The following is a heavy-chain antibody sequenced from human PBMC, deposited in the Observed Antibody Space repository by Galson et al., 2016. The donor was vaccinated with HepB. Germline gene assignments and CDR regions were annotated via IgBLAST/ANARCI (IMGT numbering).Heavy chain of an antibody. Sequence: SCKASGGTFSSHAINWLRQAPGQGLEWMGGIIPKFGTAKYAQKFQGRLTITADEYTTTAYMELSSLRSEDTALYYCARGTYYDFWSGTGHFDPWGQGTLVTVSS. CDR3: ARGTYYDFWSGTGHFDP. V-gene: IGHV1-69*01. D-gene: IGHD3-3*01. CDR1: GGTFSSHA. J-gene: IGHJ5*02. CDR2: IIPKFGTA.